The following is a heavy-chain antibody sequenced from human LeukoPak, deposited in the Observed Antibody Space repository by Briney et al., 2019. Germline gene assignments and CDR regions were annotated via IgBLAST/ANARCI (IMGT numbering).Heavy chain of an antibody. D-gene: IGHD6-6*01. CDR1: GGSISSYY. V-gene: IGHV4-59*01. CDR2: IYYSGST. J-gene: IGHJ4*02. Sequence: SETLSLTCTVSGGSISSYYWSWIRQPPGKGLEWIGYIYYSGSTNYNPSLKSRVTISEDTPKNQFSLKLSSVTAADTAVYYCARAHRRARPNPNFDYWGQGTLVTVSS. CDR3: ARAHRRARPNPNFDY.